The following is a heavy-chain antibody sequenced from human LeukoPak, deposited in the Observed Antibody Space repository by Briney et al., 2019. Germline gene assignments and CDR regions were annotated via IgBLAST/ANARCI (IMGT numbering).Heavy chain of an antibody. J-gene: IGHJ4*02. V-gene: IGHV3-7*01. CDR2: IKHDGSEK. Sequence: GGSLRLSCAASGFTFSSYWMSWVHQAPGKGLEWVANIKHDGSEKYHVDSVKGRFTISRDNAKNSLYLQMNSLRAEDTAVYYCARERSRLLDYWGQGTLVTISS. CDR3: ARERSRLLDY. D-gene: IGHD2-21*02. CDR1: GFTFSSYW.